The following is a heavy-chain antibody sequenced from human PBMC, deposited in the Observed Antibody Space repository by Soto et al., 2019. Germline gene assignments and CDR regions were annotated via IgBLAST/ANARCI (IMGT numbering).Heavy chain of an antibody. Sequence: ETLSLTCTVSGGSVSCGNYYWSWIRQPTGKGLEWIGFIYYTGSTSYNPSLKSRVTISIDTSKNQFSLKLTSVTAADTAVYYCASALYCSGGSCSFDPWGQGTLVTVSS. CDR2: IYYTGST. D-gene: IGHD2-15*01. CDR1: GGSVSCGNYY. V-gene: IGHV4-61*01. J-gene: IGHJ5*02. CDR3: ASALYCSGGSCSFDP.